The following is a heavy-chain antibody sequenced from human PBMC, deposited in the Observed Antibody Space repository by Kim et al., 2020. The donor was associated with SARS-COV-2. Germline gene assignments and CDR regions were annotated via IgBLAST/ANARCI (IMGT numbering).Heavy chain of an antibody. V-gene: IGHV1-69*13. J-gene: IGHJ5*02. D-gene: IGHD5-18*01. CDR1: GGTFSSYA. Sequence: SVKVSCKASGGTFSSYAISWVRQAPGQGLEWMGGIIPIFGTANYAQKFQGRVTITADESTSTAYMELSSLRSEDTAVYYCAREGGGPYSYGLSWFDPWGQGTLVTVSS. CDR2: IIPIFGTA. CDR3: AREGGGPYSYGLSWFDP.